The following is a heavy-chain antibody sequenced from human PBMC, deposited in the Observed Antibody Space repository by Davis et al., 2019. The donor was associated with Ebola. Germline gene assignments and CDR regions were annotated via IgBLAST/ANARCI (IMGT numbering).Heavy chain of an antibody. CDR1: GFTFSNAW. CDR2: IKSKTDGGTT. V-gene: IGHV3-15*01. CDR3: TTVTTRGMDV. Sequence: GESLKIFCAASGFTFSNAWMSWVRQAPGKGLEWVGRIKSKTDGGTTDYAAPVKGRFTISRDDSKNTLYLQMNSLKTEDTAVYYCTTVTTRGMDVWGKGTTVTVSS. J-gene: IGHJ6*04. D-gene: IGHD4-17*01.